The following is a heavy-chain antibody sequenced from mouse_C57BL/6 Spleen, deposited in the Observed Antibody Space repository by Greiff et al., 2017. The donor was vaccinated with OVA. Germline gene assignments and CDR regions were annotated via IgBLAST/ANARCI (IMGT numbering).Heavy chain of an antibody. V-gene: IGHV5-4*01. CDR3: ARDQDSTFDY. D-gene: IGHD2-5*01. CDR2: ISDGGSYT. CDR1: GFTFSSYA. J-gene: IGHJ2*01. Sequence: EVHLVESGGGLVKPGGSLKLSCAASGFTFSSYAMSWVRQTPEKRLEWVATISDGGSYTYYPDNVKGRFTISRDNAKNKLYLQMSHLKSEDTAMYYCARDQDSTFDYWGQGTTLTVSS.